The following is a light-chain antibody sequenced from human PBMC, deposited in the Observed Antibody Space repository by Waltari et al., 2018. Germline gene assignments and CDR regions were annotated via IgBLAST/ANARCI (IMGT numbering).Light chain of an antibody. J-gene: IGLJ1*01. Sequence: QSGLTQPASVSGSPGQPITISCTGTSRDVGNSNLVSCYQQYPGKAPKLMVYEVTKRTSGVSDRFSGSKSGNTASLTIYGLQSEDEADYYCCSYAGLGIYVFGTGTKVTVL. CDR2: EVT. CDR3: CSYAGLGIYV. V-gene: IGLV2-23*02. CDR1: SRDVGNSNL.